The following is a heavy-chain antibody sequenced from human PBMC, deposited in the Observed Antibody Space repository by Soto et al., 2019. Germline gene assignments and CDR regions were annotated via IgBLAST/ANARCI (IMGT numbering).Heavy chain of an antibody. J-gene: IGHJ4*02. Sequence: GGSLRLSCAASGFTFSSYGMHWVRQAPGKGLEWVAVIWYDGSNKYYADSVKGRFTISRDNSKNTLYLQMNSLRAEDTAVYYCARDYVLLWFGDERKADYWGQGTLVTVSS. CDR2: IWYDGSNK. D-gene: IGHD3-10*01. CDR1: GFTFSSYG. V-gene: IGHV3-33*01. CDR3: ARDYVLLWFGDERKADY.